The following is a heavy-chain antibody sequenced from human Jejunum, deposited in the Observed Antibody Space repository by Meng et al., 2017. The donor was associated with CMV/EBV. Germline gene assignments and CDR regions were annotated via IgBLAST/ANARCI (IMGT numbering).Heavy chain of an antibody. V-gene: IGHV2-5*02. Sequence: LPSRPVGVGWIRQPTGKALEWLAFIYWDDDKRYNPSLKNRLTITKDAPKNQVALTMTNMDPADTGTYHCVHRKDYSGNWNGGSADYWGQGALVTVSS. J-gene: IGHJ4*02. CDR1: LPSRPVG. CDR3: VHRKDYSGNWNGGSADY. D-gene: IGHD1-1*01. CDR2: IYWDDDK.